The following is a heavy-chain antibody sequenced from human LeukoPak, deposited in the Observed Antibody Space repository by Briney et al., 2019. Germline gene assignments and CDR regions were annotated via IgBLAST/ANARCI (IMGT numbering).Heavy chain of an antibody. V-gene: IGHV3-23*01. Sequence: GGSLRLSCAASGFTFSSYAMSWVRQAPGKGLEWVSAISGSGGSTYYADSVKGRFTIPRDNSKNTLYLQMNSLRAEDTAVYYCAKGPGVMVRGVSGPYGMDVWGQGTTVTVSS. CDR3: AKGPGVMVRGVSGPYGMDV. D-gene: IGHD3-10*01. CDR1: GFTFSSYA. J-gene: IGHJ6*02. CDR2: ISGSGGST.